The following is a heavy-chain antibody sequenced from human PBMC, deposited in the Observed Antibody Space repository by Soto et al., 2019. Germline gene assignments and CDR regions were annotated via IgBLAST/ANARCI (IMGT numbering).Heavy chain of an antibody. D-gene: IGHD2-15*01. J-gene: IGHJ5*02. CDR3: AGSDCSSGSCPNWFDP. V-gene: IGHV3-66*01. CDR2: IYSGGRT. Sequence: EVQLVESGGGLVQPGGSLRLSCAASGFSVTYTYMSWIRQAPGKGLEWVSVIYSGGRTFYADSVRGRFTISRDEGKNTPHLQMHSLRPEDTAVYFCAGSDCSSGSCPNWFDPWGQGTPVIVYS. CDR1: GFSVTYTY.